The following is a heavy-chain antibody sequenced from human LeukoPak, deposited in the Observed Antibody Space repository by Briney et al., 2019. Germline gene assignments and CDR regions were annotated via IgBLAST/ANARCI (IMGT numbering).Heavy chain of an antibody. CDR1: GYTYTSYA. J-gene: IGHJ6*02. Sequence: ASVKVSCKASGYTYTSYAMNWVRQAPGQGLEWMGWINPNSGGTNYAQKFQGWVTMTRDTSISTAYMELSRLRSDDTAVYYCARHLDYYYGMDVWGQGTTVTVSS. CDR2: INPNSGGT. V-gene: IGHV1-2*04. CDR3: ARHLDYYYGMDV.